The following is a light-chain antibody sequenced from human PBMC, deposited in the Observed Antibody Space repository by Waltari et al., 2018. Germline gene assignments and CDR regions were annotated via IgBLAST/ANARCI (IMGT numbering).Light chain of an antibody. J-gene: IGLJ3*02. Sequence: QSVLTQPPSVSGAPGQRVTIPCTGSSSNIGSPYNVHWYQQLPGTAPKLLIYDDSVRPSGVPDRFAGSESGTAASLAITESRAEDEAEYYCQSYDRAVIGVVFGGGTKVTVL. CDR1: SSNIGSPYN. V-gene: IGLV1-40*01. CDR2: DDS. CDR3: QSYDRAVIGVV.